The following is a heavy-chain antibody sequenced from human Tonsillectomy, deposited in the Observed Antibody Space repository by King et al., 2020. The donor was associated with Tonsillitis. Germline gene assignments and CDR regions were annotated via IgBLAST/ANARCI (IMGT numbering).Heavy chain of an antibody. Sequence: VQLVESGGGVVQPGGSLRLSCAGSGFTFNNYGLQWVRQAPGKGLEWVSHIWYDGSRKYYADSVWGRFTLARDNYKNTLYLQMNSLRAEDTAVDYCAREDVAVVSGALLGLDVWGQGPTVTVSS. CDR1: GFTFNNYG. V-gene: IGHV3-33*01. D-gene: IGHD2-15*01. J-gene: IGHJ6*02. CDR3: AREDVAVVSGALLGLDV. CDR2: IWYDGSRK.